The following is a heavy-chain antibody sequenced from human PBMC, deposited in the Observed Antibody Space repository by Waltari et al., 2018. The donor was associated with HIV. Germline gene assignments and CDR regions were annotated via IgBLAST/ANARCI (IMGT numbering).Heavy chain of an antibody. V-gene: IGHV3-21*04. CDR2: IRRGKNEK. J-gene: IGHJ4*02. D-gene: IGHD3-10*01. CDR1: GFDLRHYS. CDR3: VRDDPGYGPIDY. Sequence: DVYLVESGGGVVKIGGSIRLTCEASGFDLRHYSMNWVRQSPVRGRGWGASIRRGKNEKHYLDAVRGRFVISRDNAESSVYLQMESLREEDTATYFCVRDDPGYGPIDYWGQGTRVTV.